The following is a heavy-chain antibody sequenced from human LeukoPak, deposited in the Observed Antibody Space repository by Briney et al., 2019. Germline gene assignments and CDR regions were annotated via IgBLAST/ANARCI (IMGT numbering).Heavy chain of an antibody. CDR3: ARGSRVGAKTRDAFGI. Sequence: ASVKVSCKASGYTFTGYYMHWVRQAPGQGLEWMGWINPNSGGTNYAQKFQGRVTMTRDTSISTAYMELSRLRSDDTAVYYCARGSRVGAKTRDAFGIWGQGTMVTVSS. D-gene: IGHD1-26*01. V-gene: IGHV1-2*02. CDR2: INPNSGGT. J-gene: IGHJ3*02. CDR1: GYTFTGYY.